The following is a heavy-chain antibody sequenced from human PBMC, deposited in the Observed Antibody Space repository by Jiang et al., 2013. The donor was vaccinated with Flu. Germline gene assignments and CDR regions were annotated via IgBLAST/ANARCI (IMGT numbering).Heavy chain of an antibody. CDR1: GGTFSSYA. Sequence: SGGTFSSYAISWVRQAPGKGLSGWEGSSLSLVQQTTHRSSRAESRLPRTNPRAPAYMELSSLRSEDTAVYYCARPYDSSGYSPRRDVYYYYGMDVWGQGTTVTVSS. CDR3: ARPYDSSGYSPRRDVYYYYGMDV. J-gene: IGHJ6*02. D-gene: IGHD3-22*01. CDR2: SSLSLVQ. V-gene: IGHV1-69*01.